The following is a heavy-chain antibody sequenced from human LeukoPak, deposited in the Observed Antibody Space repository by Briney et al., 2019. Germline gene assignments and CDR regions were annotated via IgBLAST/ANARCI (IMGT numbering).Heavy chain of an antibody. J-gene: IGHJ1*01. Sequence: GGSLRLSCAAPGFTFSSYAMSWVRQAPGKGLEWVSAISGSGSSTYYADSVKGRFTISRDNSKNTLYLQMKSLRAEDTAVYYCAKEIYGDPTGGRFQHWGQGTLVTVSS. D-gene: IGHD4/OR15-4a*01. CDR3: AKEIYGDPTGGRFQH. CDR1: GFTFSSYA. CDR2: ISGSGSST. V-gene: IGHV3-23*01.